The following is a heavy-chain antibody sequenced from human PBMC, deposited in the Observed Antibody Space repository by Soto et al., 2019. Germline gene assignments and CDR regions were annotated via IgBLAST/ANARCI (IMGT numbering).Heavy chain of an antibody. CDR1: GYTFTSYG. CDR2: ISAYNGNT. Sequence: ASVKVSCKASGYTFTSYGMSWVRQAPGQGLEWMGWISAYNGNTNYAQKLQGRVTMTTDTSTSTAYMELRSLRTDDTAVYYCARAWYYYDISGYPDAFDIWGQGTMVTVSS. CDR3: ARAWYYYDISGYPDAFDI. V-gene: IGHV1-18*01. D-gene: IGHD3-22*01. J-gene: IGHJ3*02.